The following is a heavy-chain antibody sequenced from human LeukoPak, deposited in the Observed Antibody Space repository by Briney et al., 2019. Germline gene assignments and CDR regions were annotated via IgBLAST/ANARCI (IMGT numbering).Heavy chain of an antibody. CDR1: GGSFGSQY. V-gene: IGHV4-59*08. Sequence: SETLSLTCTVSGGSFGSQYWSWIRQPPGKGLEWIGHIYYSYSGSTNYNPSLKSRVTISVDTSKNQFSLKLSSVTAADTAVYYCARHSSTWYDFDYWGQGTLVTVSS. D-gene: IGHD6-13*01. J-gene: IGHJ4*02. CDR3: ARHSSTWYDFDY. CDR2: IYYSYSGST.